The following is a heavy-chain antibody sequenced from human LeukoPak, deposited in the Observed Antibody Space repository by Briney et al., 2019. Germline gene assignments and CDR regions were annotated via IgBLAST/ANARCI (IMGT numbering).Heavy chain of an antibody. CDR3: ARGGQVTTVTYYYYYYMDV. Sequence: ASVKVSCKASGYTFTGYYMHWVRQAPGQGLEWMGGIIPIFGTANYAQKFQGRVTITADESTSTAYMELSSLRSEDTAVYYCARGGQVTTVTYYYYYYMDVWGKGTTVTISS. D-gene: IGHD4-17*01. CDR2: IIPIFGTA. J-gene: IGHJ6*03. V-gene: IGHV1-69*13. CDR1: GYTFTGYY.